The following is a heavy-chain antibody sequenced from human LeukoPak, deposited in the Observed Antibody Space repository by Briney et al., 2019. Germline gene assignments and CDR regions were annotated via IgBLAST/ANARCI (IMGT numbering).Heavy chain of an antibody. D-gene: IGHD6-19*01. Sequence: GGSLRLSCAASGFTFSSYDMSWVRQAPGKGLEWVSGIHKSGGGTYYADSVKGRFTMSRDNSKNTLFLQMNSLRAEDTAVYYCAKVTWSSSGSDYWGQGTLVTVSS. CDR3: AKVTWSSSGSDY. J-gene: IGHJ4*02. CDR2: IHKSGGGT. V-gene: IGHV3-23*01. CDR1: GFTFSSYD.